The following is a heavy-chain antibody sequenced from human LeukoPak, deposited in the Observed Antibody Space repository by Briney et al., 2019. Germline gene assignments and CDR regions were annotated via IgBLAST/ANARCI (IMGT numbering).Heavy chain of an antibody. CDR1: GFTFSSYS. V-gene: IGHV3-21*01. CDR2: ISSGSSYI. J-gene: IGHJ4*02. D-gene: IGHD2-2*02. CDR3: ARDGPDDIVVVPAAIRRFDY. Sequence: PGGSLRLSCAASGFTFSSYSMNWVRQAPGKGLEWVSYISSGSSYIYYADSVKGRFTISRDNAKNSLYLQMNSLRAEDTAVYYCARDGPDDIVVVPAAIRRFDYWGQGTLVTVSS.